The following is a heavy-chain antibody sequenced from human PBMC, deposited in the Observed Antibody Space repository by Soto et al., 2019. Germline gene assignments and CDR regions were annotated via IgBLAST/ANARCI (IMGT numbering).Heavy chain of an antibody. Sequence: QVQLVESGGGLVKPGGSLRLSCTTSGFTFNDYYMNWFRQAPGKGLEWISYISNTGTTIYYADSVKGRFTISRDTSKNSLFLKMNSLRGEDSALYYCARDHCSSSNCYPRWYVDLWGRGTLVTVSS. CDR1: GFTFNDYY. CDR2: ISNTGTTI. V-gene: IGHV3-11*01. CDR3: ARDHCSSSNCYPRWYVDL. D-gene: IGHD2-2*01. J-gene: IGHJ2*01.